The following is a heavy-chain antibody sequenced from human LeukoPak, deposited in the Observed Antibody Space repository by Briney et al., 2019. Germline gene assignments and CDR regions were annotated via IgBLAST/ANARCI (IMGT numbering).Heavy chain of an antibody. CDR1: GGSISSSNYY. Sequence: KASETLSLTCTVSGGSISSSNYYWGWIRQPPGKGLEWIGSIYYRGSTYYNPSLMSRVTIFVDTSKNQFSLKLSSVTAADTAVYYCARQYGRTSFGRRWFDPWGQGTLVTVSS. CDR2: IYYRGST. V-gene: IGHV4-39*01. D-gene: IGHD3-3*01. CDR3: ARQYGRTSFGRRWFDP. J-gene: IGHJ5*02.